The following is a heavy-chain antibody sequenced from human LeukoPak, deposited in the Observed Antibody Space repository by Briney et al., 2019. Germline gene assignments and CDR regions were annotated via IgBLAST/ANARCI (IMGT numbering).Heavy chain of an antibody. CDR3: ARVLDLSKRGLDAFGI. CDR1: GGSISSYF. D-gene: IGHD3-16*01. V-gene: IGHV4-59*01. CDR2: VYYSGST. Sequence: SETLSPTCTVAGGSISSYFWSWIRQPPGKGLEWIGYVYYSGSTNYNPSLKSRVTISVDTSKTQFSLKLSSATAADTAVYYCARVLDLSKRGLDAFGIWGQGTMVTVSS. J-gene: IGHJ3*02.